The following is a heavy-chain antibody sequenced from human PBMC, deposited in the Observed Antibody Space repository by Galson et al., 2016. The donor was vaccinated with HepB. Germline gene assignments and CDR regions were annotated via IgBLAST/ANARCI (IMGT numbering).Heavy chain of an antibody. V-gene: IGHV3-66*01. CDR2: IYSGGRT. J-gene: IGHJ3*02. CDR1: GFTVSSNY. Sequence: SLRLSCAASGFTVSSNYMGWVRQAPGKGLEWVSLIYSGGRTNYADSVKGRFIISRDDSKNTLFLEVTTLRAEDTAVYYCVSGLRPLMITSAFHIWGQGTMVIVSS. CDR3: VSGLRPLMITSAFHI. D-gene: IGHD3-16*01.